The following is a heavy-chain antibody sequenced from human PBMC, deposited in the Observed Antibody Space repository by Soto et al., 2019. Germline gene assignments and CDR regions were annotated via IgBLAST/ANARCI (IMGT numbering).Heavy chain of an antibody. CDR2: IIPIFGTA. CDR3: ARPGRNDYGGVEFDY. J-gene: IGHJ4*02. CDR1: GGTFSSYA. V-gene: IGHV1-69*01. Sequence: QVQLVQSGAEVKKPGSSVKVSCKASGGTFSSYAISWVRQAPGQGLAWMGGIIPIFGTANYAQKFQGRVKITADESTSTAYMELSSLRSEDTAVYYCARPGRNDYGGVEFDYWVQGTLVTVSS. D-gene: IGHD4-17*01.